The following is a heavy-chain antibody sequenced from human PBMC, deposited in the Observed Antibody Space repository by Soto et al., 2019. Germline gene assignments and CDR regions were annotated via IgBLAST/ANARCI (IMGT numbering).Heavy chain of an antibody. CDR1: GFTFSSYW. CDR2: INSDGSST. D-gene: IGHD6-19*01. Sequence: GGSLRLSCAASGFTFSSYWMHWVRQAPGKGLVWVSRINSDGSSTSYADSVKGRFTISGDNAKNTLYLQMNSLRAEDTAVYYCASYEIAVAGTISNWFDPWGQGTLVTVSS. CDR3: ASYEIAVAGTISNWFDP. J-gene: IGHJ5*02. V-gene: IGHV3-74*01.